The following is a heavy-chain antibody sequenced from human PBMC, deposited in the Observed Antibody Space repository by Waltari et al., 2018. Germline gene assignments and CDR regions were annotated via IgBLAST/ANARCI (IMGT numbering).Heavy chain of an antibody. CDR2: IRSGCNT. D-gene: IGHD4-17*01. V-gene: IGHV3-53*01. J-gene: IGHJ4*02. CDR3: AKDRSYGHSLAN. Sequence: EVQLVESGGGLLQRGGSLRLSCAGSGFDVSSSYMNWVRQAPGKGLEWVSGIRSGCNTYYADSVKGRFTISRDNSKNTLYLQMNSLRAEDTAVYYCAKDRSYGHSLANWGQGTLVTVSS. CDR1: GFDVSSSY.